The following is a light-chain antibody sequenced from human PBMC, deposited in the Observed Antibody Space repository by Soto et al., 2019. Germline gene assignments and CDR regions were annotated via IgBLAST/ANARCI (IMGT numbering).Light chain of an antibody. J-gene: IGKJ4*01. CDR2: KAS. CDR3: QPYNSYLT. Sequence: IQMTQSPSTLSSSVGDRVTITCRASQSISSWLAWYQQKPGKAPKLLIYKASSLESGVPSRFSGIGSGTEFTLTISSMQPDDFATYYCQPYNSYLTFGGGTKVDIK. V-gene: IGKV1-5*03. CDR1: QSISSW.